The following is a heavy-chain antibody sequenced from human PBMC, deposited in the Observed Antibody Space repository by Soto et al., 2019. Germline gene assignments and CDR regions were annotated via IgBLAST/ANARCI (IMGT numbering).Heavy chain of an antibody. J-gene: IGHJ4*02. CDR3: AKGRGGSGSLTPRVDF. CDR2: ISGGGDTT. Sequence: EVQLLDSGGGLVQPGGSLRLSCAASGFTFNNYAMTWVRQAPGKGLEWVSAISGGGDTTSYADSVKGRCTVSRDGSKNTLYLPMSSLRAEDTALYYCAKGRGGSGSLTPRVDFWGQGTLVTVSS. V-gene: IGHV3-23*01. CDR1: GFTFNNYA. D-gene: IGHD3-10*01.